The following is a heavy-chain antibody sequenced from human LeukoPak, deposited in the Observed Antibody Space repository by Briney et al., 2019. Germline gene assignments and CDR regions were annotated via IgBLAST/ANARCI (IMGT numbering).Heavy chain of an antibody. D-gene: IGHD3-22*01. CDR2: IYYSGST. J-gene: IGHJ1*01. V-gene: IGHV4-39*07. CDR3: ARIGDSEDYYDSSGYYQYFQH. CDR1: GGSISSSSYY. Sequence: PSETLSLTCTVSGGSISSSSYYWGWIRQPPGKGLEWIGSIYYSGSTYYNPSLKSRVTISVDTSKNQFSLKLSSVTAADTAVYYCARIGDSEDYYDSSGYYQYFQHWGQGTLVTVSS.